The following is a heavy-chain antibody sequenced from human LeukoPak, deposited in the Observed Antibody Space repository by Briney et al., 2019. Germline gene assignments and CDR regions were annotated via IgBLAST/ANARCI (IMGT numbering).Heavy chain of an antibody. J-gene: IGHJ4*02. CDR1: GGSISSYY. V-gene: IGHV4-59*08. CDR3: ARLGSSSWYSYDY. CDR2: IYYSGST. Sequence: PSETLSLTCTVSGGSISSYYWSWIRQPPGKGLEWIGYIYYSGSTNYNPSLKSRVTISVDTSKNQFSLKLSSVTAADTAVYYCARLGSSSWYSYDYWGQGTLVTVSS. D-gene: IGHD6-13*01.